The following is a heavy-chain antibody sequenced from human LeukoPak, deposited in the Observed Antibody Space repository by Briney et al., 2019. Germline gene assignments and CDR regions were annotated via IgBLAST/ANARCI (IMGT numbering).Heavy chain of an antibody. V-gene: IGHV4-4*07. D-gene: IGHD6-6*01. CDR1: GGSISSYY. CDR3: ARDLEYSSSGSWGRYYYYYMDV. Sequence: SETLSLTCTVSGGSISSYYWSWIRQPAGKGLEWIGRIYTSGSTNYNPSLKSRVTMSVDTSKNQFSLKLSSVTAAATAVYYCARDLEYSSSGSWGRYYYYYMDVWGKGTTVTVSS. J-gene: IGHJ6*03. CDR2: IYTSGST.